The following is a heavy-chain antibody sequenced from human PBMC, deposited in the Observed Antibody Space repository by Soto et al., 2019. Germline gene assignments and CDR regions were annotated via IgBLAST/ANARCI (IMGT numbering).Heavy chain of an antibody. V-gene: IGHV5-51*01. CDR2: IYPGDSDT. Sequence: GESLKISCKGSGYSFTSYWIGWVRQMPGKGLEWMGIIYPGDSDTRYSPSFKGQVTISAAKSISTPYLHWSSLKASDTAMYYCARPYSSGWYSSPLYFDYWGQGTLVTVSS. J-gene: IGHJ4*02. CDR3: ARPYSSGWYSSPLYFDY. CDR1: GYSFTSYW. D-gene: IGHD6-19*01.